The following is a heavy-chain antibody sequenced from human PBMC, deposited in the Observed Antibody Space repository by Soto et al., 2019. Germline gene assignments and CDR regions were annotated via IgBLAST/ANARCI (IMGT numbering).Heavy chain of an antibody. CDR2: IYYSGST. V-gene: IGHV4-59*01. Sequence: SETLSLTCTISGGSISSYNWSWIRQPPGKGLEWIGYIYYSGSTNYNPSLKSRVTISVDTSKNQFSLKLSSVTAADTAVYYCAREMYYSSSAYNWFDPWGQGTLVTVS. D-gene: IGHD6-6*01. J-gene: IGHJ5*02. CDR1: GGSISSYN. CDR3: AREMYYSSSAYNWFDP.